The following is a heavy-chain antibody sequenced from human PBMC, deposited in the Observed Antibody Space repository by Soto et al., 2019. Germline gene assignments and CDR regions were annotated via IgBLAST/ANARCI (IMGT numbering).Heavy chain of an antibody. V-gene: IGHV1-69*13. Sequence: ASVKVSCKASGGTFSSYAISWVRQAPGQGLEWMGGIIPIFGTANYAQKFQGRVTITADESTSTAYMELSSLRSEDTAVYCCARDEVVVVAASVYYYYGMDVWGQGTTVTVSS. CDR1: GGTFSSYA. CDR3: ARDEVVVVAASVYYYYGMDV. D-gene: IGHD2-15*01. J-gene: IGHJ6*02. CDR2: IIPIFGTA.